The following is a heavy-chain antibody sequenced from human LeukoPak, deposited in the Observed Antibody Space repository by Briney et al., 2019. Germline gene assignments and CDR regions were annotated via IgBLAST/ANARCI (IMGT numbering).Heavy chain of an antibody. CDR3: ARDVNHHFDC. CDR2: SNSDGSST. Sequence: QTGGSLRLTCAASGFTFRRYWMHWVRQAPGKGLVWVALSNSDGSSTSYADSVRGRFSISRDNARDTVSLQLNNLRAEDTAVYYCARDVNHHFDCWGQGTLVTVSS. D-gene: IGHD1-14*01. V-gene: IGHV3-74*01. J-gene: IGHJ4*02. CDR1: GFTFRRYW.